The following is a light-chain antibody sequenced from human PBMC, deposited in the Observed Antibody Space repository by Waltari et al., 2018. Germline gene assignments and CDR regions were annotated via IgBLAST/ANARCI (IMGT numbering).Light chain of an antibody. CDR2: DVT. J-gene: IGLJ3*02. V-gene: IGLV2-14*03. CDR3: TSHTSSGTWV. Sequence: QSALTQPASVSGSPGQSITIPCTGTSSDVGGYDFVSWYQQHPGKAPKVIIYDVTKRPSGVSYRFSGSKSGNTASLTISGLQSEDEADYYCTSHTSSGTWVFGGGTKLTVL. CDR1: SSDVGGYDF.